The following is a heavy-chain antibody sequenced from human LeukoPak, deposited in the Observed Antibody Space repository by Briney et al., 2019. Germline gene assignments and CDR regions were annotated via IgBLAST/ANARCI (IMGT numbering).Heavy chain of an antibody. V-gene: IGHV3-48*04. J-gene: IGHJ4*02. CDR1: GFTFRSYS. Sequence: GGSLRLSCAASGFTFRSYSMNWVRQAPGKGLEWISYIGSSGYTIYYSDSVKGRFTISRDNAKNSLYLQMDSLRAEDTAIYYCARPQTSSSSTASLGYWGQGTLVTVSS. CDR3: ARPQTSSSSTASLGY. CDR2: IGSSGYTI. D-gene: IGHD6-6*01.